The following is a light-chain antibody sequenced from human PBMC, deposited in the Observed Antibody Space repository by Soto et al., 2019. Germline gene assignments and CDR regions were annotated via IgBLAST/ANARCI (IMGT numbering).Light chain of an antibody. V-gene: IGKV3-15*01. Sequence: EIVLTKSQGTLSLSPGERATLSCRASQSVSNNYLAWYQQKPGQAPRLLIYDVSNRATGVPARFSGSGSETDFTLTISGLRSEDSAVYFCQQYNNWPFSFGQGTRLAIK. CDR1: QSVSNN. CDR2: DVS. CDR3: QQYNNWPFS. J-gene: IGKJ5*01.